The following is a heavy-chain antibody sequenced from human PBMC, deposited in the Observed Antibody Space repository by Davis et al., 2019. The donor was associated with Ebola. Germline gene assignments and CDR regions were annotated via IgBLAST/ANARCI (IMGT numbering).Heavy chain of an antibody. V-gene: IGHV3-9*01. J-gene: IGHJ6*02. CDR1: GFTFSSYA. D-gene: IGHD2-15*01. CDR2: ISWNSGSI. CDR3: AKDKAVVVAATSLDSGDMDV. Sequence: SLKISCAASGFTFSSYAMSWVRQAPGKGLEWVSGISWNSGSIGYADSVKGRFTISRDNAKNSLYLQMNSLRAGDTALYYCAKDKAVVVAATSLDSGDMDVWGQGTTVTVSS.